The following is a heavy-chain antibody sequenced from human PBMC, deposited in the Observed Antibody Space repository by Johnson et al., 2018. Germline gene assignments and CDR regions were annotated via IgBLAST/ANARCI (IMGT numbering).Heavy chain of an antibody. CDR1: GFTFSSYW. J-gene: IGHJ6*02. Sequence: EVQLLESGGGLVKPGGSLRLSCAASGFTFSSYWMHWVRQAPGKGLVWVSSISSSSSYIYYADSGKGRFTISRDYAKNSLYLHISSLRSEETAVYYCAGGEGIAAPDVWGQGTTVTVSS. D-gene: IGHD6-13*01. V-gene: IGHV3-21*04. CDR3: AGGEGIAAPDV. CDR2: ISSSSSYI.